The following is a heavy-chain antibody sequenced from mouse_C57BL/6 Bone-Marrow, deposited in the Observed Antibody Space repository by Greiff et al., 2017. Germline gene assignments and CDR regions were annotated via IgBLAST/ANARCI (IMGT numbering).Heavy chain of an antibody. CDR3: ARWLLRGLAY. V-gene: IGHV1-82*01. J-gene: IGHJ3*01. CDR1: GYAFSSSW. D-gene: IGHD2-3*01. CDR2: IYPGDGDT. Sequence: QVQLKEPGPELVKPGASVKISCKASGYAFSSSWMNWVKQRPGKGLEWIGRIYPGDGDTNYNGKFKGKATLTADKSSSTAYMQLRSLTSEDFAVYFCARWLLRGLAYWGQGTLVTVSA.